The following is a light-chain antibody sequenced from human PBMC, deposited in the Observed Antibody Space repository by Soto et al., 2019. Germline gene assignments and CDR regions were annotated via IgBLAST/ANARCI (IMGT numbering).Light chain of an antibody. CDR2: GAA. J-gene: IGKJ5*01. Sequence: EIVLTQSPATLSLSPGERATLSCRASQSVSSNYLAWYQQRPGQAPRLLIYGAASRATGIPDRLSGSGSGTDFTLTISRLEPEDFAVYYCQQYGSSPITFGQGTRLEI. CDR3: QQYGSSPIT. CDR1: QSVSSNY. V-gene: IGKV3-20*01.